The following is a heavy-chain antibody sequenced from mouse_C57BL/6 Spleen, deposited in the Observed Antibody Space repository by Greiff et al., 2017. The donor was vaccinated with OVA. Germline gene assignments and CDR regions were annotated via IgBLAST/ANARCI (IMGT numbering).Heavy chain of an antibody. D-gene: IGHD4-1*01. CDR3: ARDALGRAMDY. CDR2: SRNKANDYTT. Sequence: EVNVVESGGGLVQSGRSLRLSCATSGFTFSDFYMEWVRQAPGKGLEWIAASRNKANDYTTEYSASVKGRFIVSRDTSQSILYLQMNALRAEDTAIYYCARDALGRAMDYWGQGTSVTVSS. J-gene: IGHJ4*01. CDR1: GFTFSDFY. V-gene: IGHV7-1*01.